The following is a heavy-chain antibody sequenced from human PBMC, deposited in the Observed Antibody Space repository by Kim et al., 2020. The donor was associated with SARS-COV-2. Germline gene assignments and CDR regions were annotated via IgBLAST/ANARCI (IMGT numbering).Heavy chain of an antibody. V-gene: IGHV3-15*01. CDR1: RFTFSNAW. CDR2: IKSKADGGTT. CDR3: TTFPVRGLSAFDI. J-gene: IGHJ3*02. Sequence: GGSLRLSCAGSRFTFSNAWMSWVRQAPGKGLEWVGHIKSKADGGTTDYAEPVKGRFTISRDDSKSTLYLQMSSLQTEVTAVYYCTTFPVRGLSAFDIWGQGTMVTVSS. D-gene: IGHD6-19*01.